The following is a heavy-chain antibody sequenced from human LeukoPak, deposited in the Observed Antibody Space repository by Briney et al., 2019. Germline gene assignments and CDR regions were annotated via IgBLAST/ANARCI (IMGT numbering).Heavy chain of an antibody. J-gene: IGHJ4*02. CDR3: ARGHCSSTSCYDDY. Sequence: TSETLSLTCTVSGGSISSGDYYWSWIRQPPGKGLEWIGYIYYSGSTYYNPSLKSRVTISVDTSKNQFSLKLSSVTAADTAVYYCARGHCSSTSCYDDYWGQGTLVTVSS. V-gene: IGHV4-30-4*01. CDR2: IYYSGST. CDR1: GGSISSGDYY. D-gene: IGHD2-2*01.